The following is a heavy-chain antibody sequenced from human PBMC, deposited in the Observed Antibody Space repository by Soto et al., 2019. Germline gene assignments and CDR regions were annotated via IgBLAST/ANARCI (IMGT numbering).Heavy chain of an antibody. Sequence: GGSLRLSCAASGFTVSSNYMSWVRQAPGKGLEWVSVIYSGGITFYADSVKGRFTISRDNSKNTLYLQMNNLRGEDTAVYYCVRDFGSSSEGGMDVWGPGTTVTVSS. V-gene: IGHV3-53*01. D-gene: IGHD6-6*01. CDR3: VRDFGSSSEGGMDV. CDR1: GFTVSSNY. J-gene: IGHJ6*02. CDR2: IYSGGIT.